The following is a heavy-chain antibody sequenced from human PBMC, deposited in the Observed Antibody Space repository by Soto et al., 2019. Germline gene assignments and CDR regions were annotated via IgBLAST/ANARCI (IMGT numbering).Heavy chain of an antibody. J-gene: IGHJ4*02. D-gene: IGHD6-19*01. CDR1: GFTFSSYA. V-gene: IGHV3-23*01. CDR3: AKGDIAVAGFSNDY. CDR2: ISGSGGST. Sequence: GGSLRLSSAASGFTFSSYAMSWVRQAPGKGLEWVSAISGSGGSTYYADSVKGRFTISRDNSKNTLYLQMNSLRAEDTAVYYCAKGDIAVAGFSNDYWGQGTLVTVSS.